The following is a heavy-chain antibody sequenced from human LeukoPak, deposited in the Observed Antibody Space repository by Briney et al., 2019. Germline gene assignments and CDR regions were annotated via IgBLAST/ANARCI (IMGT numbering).Heavy chain of an antibody. J-gene: IGHJ2*01. CDR3: AREASVTNWYFDL. CDR2: IASDGSAQ. D-gene: IGHD2-2*01. V-gene: IGHV3-30*03. Sequence: PGGSLRLSCAASGFTFSSHGMQWVRQAPGKGLEWVTVIASDGSAQYYIDSVKGRFTTSRDNSKNMLYLQMSSLRTEDTVVYYCAREASVTNWYFDLWGRGALVSVSS. CDR1: GFTFSSHG.